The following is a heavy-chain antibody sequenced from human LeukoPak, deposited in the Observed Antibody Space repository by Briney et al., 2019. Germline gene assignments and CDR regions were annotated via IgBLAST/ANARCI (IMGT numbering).Heavy chain of an antibody. J-gene: IGHJ3*02. CDR1: GFTFSSYG. CDR2: IRYDGSNK. D-gene: IGHD1-26*01. CDR3: AKDESYSGSFDI. V-gene: IGHV3-30*02. Sequence: SGGSLRLSCAASGFTFSSYGMHWVRQAPCKGLEWVAFIRYDGSNKYYADSVKGRFTISRDNSKNTLYLQMNSLRAEDTAVYYCAKDESYSGSFDIWGQGTMVTVSS.